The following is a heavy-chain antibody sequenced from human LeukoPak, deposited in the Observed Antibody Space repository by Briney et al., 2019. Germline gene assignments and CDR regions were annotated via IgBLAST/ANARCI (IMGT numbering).Heavy chain of an antibody. CDR2: IYYSGST. J-gene: IGHJ3*02. D-gene: IGHD4-17*01. CDR3: AREGDYADAFDI. CDR1: GGSISSYY. V-gene: IGHV4-59*12. Sequence: PSETLSLTCTVSGGSISSYYWSWIRQPPGKGLEWIGYIYYSGSTNYNPSLKSRVTISVDTSKNQFSLKLSSVTAADTAVYYCAREGDYADAFDIWGQGTWSPSLQ.